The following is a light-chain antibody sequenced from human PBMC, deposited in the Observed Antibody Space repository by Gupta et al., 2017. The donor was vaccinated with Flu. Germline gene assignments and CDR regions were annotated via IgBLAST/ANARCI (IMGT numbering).Light chain of an antibody. Sequence: EIVMTKSPATLSVSPGESATLSCRASQSVSNNLAWYQQKHGQPPRRLIYGASTRATGIPARFSGTGSGTEFTLTISSLQSEDFAVYYCQQYNDWPPRTFGQGTKVQMK. CDR2: GAS. CDR3: QQYNDWPPRT. J-gene: IGKJ1*01. CDR1: QSVSNN. V-gene: IGKV3-15*01.